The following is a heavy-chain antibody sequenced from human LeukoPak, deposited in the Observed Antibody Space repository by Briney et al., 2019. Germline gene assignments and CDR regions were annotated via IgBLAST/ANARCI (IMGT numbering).Heavy chain of an antibody. CDR1: GGTFSSYA. CDR3: ARDWNSSGYPSAWFDP. J-gene: IGHJ5*02. Sequence: SVKVSCKASGGTFSSYAISWVRQAPGQGLEWMGGIIPIFGTANYAQKFQGRVTITADESTSTAYMELSSLRSEDTAVYYRARDWNSSGYPSAWFDPWGQGTLVTVSS. V-gene: IGHV1-69*01. D-gene: IGHD3-22*01. CDR2: IIPIFGTA.